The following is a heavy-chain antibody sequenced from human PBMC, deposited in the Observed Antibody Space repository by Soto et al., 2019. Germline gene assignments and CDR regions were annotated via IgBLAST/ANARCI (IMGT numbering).Heavy chain of an antibody. CDR3: CHTWV. J-gene: IGHJ4*02. D-gene: IGHD1-26*01. V-gene: IGHV3-7*01. Sequence: EVQMVESGGGLVQPGVSLRLSCAASGFSISDYWMSWVRQAPGKGLEWVGNINEDGSEENYVDSVKGRFIISRDNARNSLYLQMNSLRVEDTAVYYCCHTWVGGQGTLVTVSS. CDR2: INEDGSEE. CDR1: GFSISDYW.